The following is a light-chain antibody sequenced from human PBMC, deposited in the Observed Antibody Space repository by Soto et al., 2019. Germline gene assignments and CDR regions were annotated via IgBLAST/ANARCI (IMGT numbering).Light chain of an antibody. J-gene: IGKJ4*01. Sequence: EIVLTQSPATLSLSPGERATLSCRASQSVSRYLVWFQQKPGQAPRLLIYNASNRATGIPARFSSSGSGTDFTLTISSLEPEDFAVYYCQQRSNWPLTFGGGTKVEIK. V-gene: IGKV3-11*01. CDR2: NAS. CDR3: QQRSNWPLT. CDR1: QSVSRY.